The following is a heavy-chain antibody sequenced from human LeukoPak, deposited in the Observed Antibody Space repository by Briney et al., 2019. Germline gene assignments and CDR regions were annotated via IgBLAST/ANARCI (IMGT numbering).Heavy chain of an antibody. V-gene: IGHV3-30*18. J-gene: IGHJ6*02. Sequence: PGGSLRLSCAASGFTFTDYVMPWVRQAPGKGLEWVAVISYDGSDKYYADSVKGRFTISRDNSKNTLYLQMNSLRAEDTAVYYCAKAQVVTKDYGMDVWGQGTTVTVSS. CDR1: GFTFTDYV. D-gene: IGHD3-22*01. CDR2: ISYDGSDK. CDR3: AKAQVVTKDYGMDV.